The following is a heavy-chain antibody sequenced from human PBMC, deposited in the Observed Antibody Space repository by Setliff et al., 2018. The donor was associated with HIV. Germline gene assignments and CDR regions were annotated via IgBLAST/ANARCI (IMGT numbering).Heavy chain of an antibody. D-gene: IGHD6-19*01. CDR3: TLLAVASKKEWKSFDY. V-gene: IGHV1-8*02. J-gene: IGHJ4*02. CDR2: MNPNSGNT. CDR1: GYAFTSYH. Sequence: ASVKVSCKASGYAFTSYHINWVRQATGQGLEWMGWMNPNSGNTGYAQRFQGRVTMTRNTSVNTAYMELSSLRSEDTAVYYCTLLAVASKKEWKSFDYWGQGTLVTAPQ.